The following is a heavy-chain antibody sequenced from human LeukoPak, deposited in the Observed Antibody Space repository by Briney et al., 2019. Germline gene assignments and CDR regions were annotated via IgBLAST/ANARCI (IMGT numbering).Heavy chain of an antibody. CDR1: GFTFSSYA. J-gene: IGHJ4*02. CDR2: ISGSGGST. CDR3: ARGSTLAVTQY. D-gene: IGHD4-17*01. V-gene: IGHV3-23*01. Sequence: GGSLRLSCAASGFTFSSYAMSWVRQAPGKGLEWVSAISGSGGSTYYADSVKGRFTISRDNSKNTLYLQMNSLRAEDTAVYYCARGSTLAVTQYWGQGTLVTVSS.